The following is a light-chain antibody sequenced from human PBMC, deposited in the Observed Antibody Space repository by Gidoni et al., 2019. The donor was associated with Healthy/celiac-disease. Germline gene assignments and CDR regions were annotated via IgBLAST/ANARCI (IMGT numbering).Light chain of an antibody. Sequence: LVFTLSLVTLSLSPGERATLSCRASQSVSSCYLAWYQQKPGQAPRLLIYGASSRATGIPDRCSGSGSGTDFTLTISRLEPEDVAVYYCQQYGSSPRVTFGPGTKVDIK. V-gene: IGKV3-20*01. CDR3: QQYGSSPRVT. J-gene: IGKJ3*01. CDR1: QSVSSCY. CDR2: GAS.